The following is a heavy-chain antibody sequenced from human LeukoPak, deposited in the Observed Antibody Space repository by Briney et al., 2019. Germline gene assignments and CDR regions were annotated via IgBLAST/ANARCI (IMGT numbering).Heavy chain of an antibody. V-gene: IGHV1-8*01. CDR1: GYTFTSYA. CDR2: MNPNSGNT. Sequence: ASVKVSCKASGYTFTSYAIDWVRQATGQGLEWMGWMNPNSGNTGYAQKFQGRVTMTRNTSISTAYMELSSLRSEDTAVYYCARGRLLSASSSWYFMTYYYYFGMDVWGQGTTVTVSS. J-gene: IGHJ6*02. D-gene: IGHD6-13*01. CDR3: ARGRLLSASSSWYFMTYYYYFGMDV.